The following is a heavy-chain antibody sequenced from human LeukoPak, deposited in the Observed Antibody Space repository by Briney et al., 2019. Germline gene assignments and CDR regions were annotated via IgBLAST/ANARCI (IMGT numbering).Heavy chain of an antibody. Sequence: PSETLSLTCTDSGGSISSYYWSWIRQPPGKGLEWIGYIYYSGSTNYNPSLKSRATISVDTSKNQFSLKLSSVTAADTAVYYCARGTYSSGRIPFDYWGQGTLVTVSS. D-gene: IGHD6-19*01. V-gene: IGHV4-59*01. CDR2: IYYSGST. CDR3: ARGTYSSGRIPFDY. CDR1: GGSISSYY. J-gene: IGHJ4*02.